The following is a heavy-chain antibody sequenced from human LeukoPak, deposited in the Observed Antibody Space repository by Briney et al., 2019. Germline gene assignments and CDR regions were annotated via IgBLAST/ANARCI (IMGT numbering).Heavy chain of an antibody. D-gene: IGHD3-10*01. CDR1: GGSISSGSYY. CDR2: IYTSGST. CDR3: ARIAGSYYSRSYYHYYYMDV. V-gene: IGHV4-61*02. J-gene: IGHJ6*03. Sequence: PSETLSLTCTVSGGSISSGSYYWSWIRQPAGKGLEWIGRIYTSGSTNYNPSLKSRVTISVDTSKNQFSLKLSSVTAADTAVYYCARIAGSYYSRSYYHYYYMDVWGKGTTVTISS.